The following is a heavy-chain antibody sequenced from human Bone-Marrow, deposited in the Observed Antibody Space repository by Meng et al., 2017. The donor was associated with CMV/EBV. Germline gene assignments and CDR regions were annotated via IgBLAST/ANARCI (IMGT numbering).Heavy chain of an antibody. CDR1: EFTVSSTY. CDR3: ARGRFDF. J-gene: IGHJ4*01. Sequence: GESLKISCAASEFTVSSTYMSWVRQAPGKGLEWVSVIYSGGNIYQRDSLKGRFTISRDNSKNTVHLQMNSLTAEDTAVYYCARGRFDFWGQGTLVTVSS. CDR2: IYSGGNI. V-gene: IGHV3-53*01.